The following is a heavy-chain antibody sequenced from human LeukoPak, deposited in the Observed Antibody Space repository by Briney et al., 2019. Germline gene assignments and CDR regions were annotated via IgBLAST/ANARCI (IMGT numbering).Heavy chain of an antibody. V-gene: IGHV3-23*01. D-gene: IGHD3-10*01. Sequence: GGSLRLSCVASGFTFSSYAVSWFRQAPGKGLEWVSTVGRSGVDTYYADSVKGRFTISRDNSKNTLYLQMNSLRSEDTAVYYCARVTPGGAMLRGLIGNWFDPWGQGTLVTVSS. CDR3: ARVTPGGAMLRGLIGNWFDP. CDR1: GFTFSSYA. CDR2: VGRSGVDT. J-gene: IGHJ5*02.